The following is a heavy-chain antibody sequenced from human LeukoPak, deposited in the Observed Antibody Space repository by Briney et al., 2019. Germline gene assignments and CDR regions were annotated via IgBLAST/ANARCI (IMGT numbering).Heavy chain of an antibody. V-gene: IGHV4-39*07. J-gene: IGHJ6*03. Sequence: PSETLSLTCTVSGGSISSSNYYWGWIRQPPGKGLEWIGSIYYSGSTYYNPSLKSRVTISVDTSKNQFSLKLSSVTAADTAVYYCARGRRDIVVVPAAKGGGGNYYYYMDVWGKGTTVTVSS. CDR1: GGSISSSNYY. D-gene: IGHD2-2*01. CDR3: ARGRRDIVVVPAAKGGGGNYYYYMDV. CDR2: IYYSGST.